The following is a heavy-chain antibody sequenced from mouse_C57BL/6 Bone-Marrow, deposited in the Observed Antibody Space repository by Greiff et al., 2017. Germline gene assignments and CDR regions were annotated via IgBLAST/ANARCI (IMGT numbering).Heavy chain of an antibody. V-gene: IGHV5-2*01. CDR1: EYEFPSHD. CDR3: TRQVTTDY. Sequence: EVKLMESGGGLVQPGESLKLSCESNEYEFPSHDMSWVRKTPEQRLELVAAINSDGGSTYYPDTMARRFIITRDNTKTALYLQMSSQTAEDTALYYCTRQVTTDYWGQGTTLTVSS. CDR2: INSDGGST. J-gene: IGHJ2*01. D-gene: IGHD2-5*01.